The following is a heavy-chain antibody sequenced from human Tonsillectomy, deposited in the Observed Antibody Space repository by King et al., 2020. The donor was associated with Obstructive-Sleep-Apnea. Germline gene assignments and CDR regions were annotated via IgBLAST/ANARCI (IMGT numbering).Heavy chain of an antibody. CDR1: GFTFSSYA. V-gene: IGHV3-64*01. CDR3: ARGGTMVRGVMSPLRVYGMDV. Sequence: VQLVESGGGLVQPGGSLRLSCAASGFTFSSYAMHWVRQAPGKGLEYVSAISSNGGSTYYANSVKGRFTISRDNSKNTLYLQMGSLRAEDMAVYYCARGGTMVRGVMSPLRVYGMDVWGQGTTVTVSS. CDR2: ISSNGGST. J-gene: IGHJ6*02. D-gene: IGHD3-10*01.